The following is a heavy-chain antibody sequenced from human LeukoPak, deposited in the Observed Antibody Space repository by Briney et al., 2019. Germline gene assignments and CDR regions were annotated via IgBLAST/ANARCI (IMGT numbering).Heavy chain of an antibody. CDR3: ARTYGVPGAYYYGMDV. CDR1: GYTFTSYG. CDR2: ISAYNGNT. V-gene: IGHV1-18*01. J-gene: IGHJ6*02. D-gene: IGHD4-17*01. Sequence: ASVKVSCKASGYTFTSYGISWVRQAPGQGLEWMGWISAYNGNTNYAQKLQGRVTMTTDTSTSTAHMELRSLRSDDTAVYYCARTYGVPGAYYYGMDVWGQGTTVTVSS.